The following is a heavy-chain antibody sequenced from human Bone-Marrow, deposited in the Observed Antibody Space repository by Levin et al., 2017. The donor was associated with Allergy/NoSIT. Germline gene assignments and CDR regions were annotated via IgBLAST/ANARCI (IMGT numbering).Heavy chain of an antibody. D-gene: IGHD1-14*01. CDR1: GDSLSTNGVA. J-gene: IGHJ3*02. V-gene: IGHV6-1*01. CDR2: TYYRPKWYN. Sequence: SQTLSLTCAISGDSLSTNGVAWNWIRQSPSRGLEWLGRTYYRPKWYNDYAPSVKSRITINPDTSKSQFSLQLNSVIPEDTAVYYCARGRNNAFDIWGQGTIVTVSS. CDR3: ARGRNNAFDI.